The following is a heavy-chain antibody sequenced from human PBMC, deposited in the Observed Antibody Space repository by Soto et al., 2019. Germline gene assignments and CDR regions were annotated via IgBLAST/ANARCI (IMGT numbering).Heavy chain of an antibody. CDR1: GFTFSSYG. CDR3: AKDGSSWYKYMDV. D-gene: IGHD6-13*01. J-gene: IGHJ6*03. Sequence: GSLRLSCAASGFTFSSYGMHWVRQAPGKGLEWVAVIWYDGSNKYYADSVKGRFTISRDNSKNTLYLQMNSLRAEDTAVYYCAKDGSSWYKYMDVWGKGTTVTVSS. CDR2: IWYDGSNK. V-gene: IGHV3-30*02.